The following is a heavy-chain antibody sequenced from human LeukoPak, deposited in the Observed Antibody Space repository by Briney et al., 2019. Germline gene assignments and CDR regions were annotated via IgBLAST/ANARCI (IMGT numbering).Heavy chain of an antibody. CDR1: GGSISSYY. D-gene: IGHD3-22*01. V-gene: IGHV4-4*07. CDR3: ARSARYYYDSSGYYLYWYFDL. Sequence: PSETLSLTCTVSGGSISSYYWGWIRQPAGKGLEWIGRIYTSGSTNYNPSLKSRVTMSVDTSKNQFSLKLSSVTAADTAVYYCARSARYYYDSSGYYLYWYFDLWGRGTLVTVSS. J-gene: IGHJ2*01. CDR2: IYTSGST.